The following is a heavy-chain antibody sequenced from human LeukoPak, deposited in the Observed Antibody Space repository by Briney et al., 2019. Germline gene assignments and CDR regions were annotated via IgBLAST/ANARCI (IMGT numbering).Heavy chain of an antibody. V-gene: IGHV4-59*01. J-gene: IGHJ5*02. CDR1: GGSISGYY. Sequence: SETLSLTCTVSGGSISGYYWSWIRQPPGKGLEWIGYIYFSGSSKYNPSLKSRVTMSVATSKNQFSLNLSSVTAADTAVYHCARVDGHAHWFDPRGQGTLVTVSS. CDR2: IYFSGSS. CDR3: ARVDGHAHWFDP.